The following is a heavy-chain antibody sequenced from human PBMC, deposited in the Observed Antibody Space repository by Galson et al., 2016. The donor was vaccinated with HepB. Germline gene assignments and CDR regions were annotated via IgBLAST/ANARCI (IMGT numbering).Heavy chain of an antibody. J-gene: IGHJ4*02. CDR1: GGSISSNSYF. D-gene: IGHD1-26*01. CDR3: TRRAPQHTTHYFDY. V-gene: IGHV4-39*01. CDR2: IYYSGST. Sequence: SETLSLTCTVSGGSISSNSYFWGWIRQPPGKGLEWIGSIYYSGSTYYNPSLKSRVTISVDMSKNQFSLRLRSVTAADTAVYYCTRRAPQHTTHYFDYWGRGTLVTVSS.